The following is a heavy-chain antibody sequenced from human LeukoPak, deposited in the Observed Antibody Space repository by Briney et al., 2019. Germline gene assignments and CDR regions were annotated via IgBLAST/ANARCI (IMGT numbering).Heavy chain of an antibody. V-gene: IGHV3-30*02. Sequence: PGESLRLSCEASGFSFSNYGMHWVRQAPGKGLEWVAFIRHDGSDQRYAEPVKGRFIISRDNSKNTLYLQMNSLRPEDAGVFYCAKDQCSNTRCYGSPGYWGQGTLVTVSS. CDR2: IRHDGSDQ. CDR1: GFSFSNYG. J-gene: IGHJ4*02. D-gene: IGHD2-2*01. CDR3: AKDQCSNTRCYGSPGY.